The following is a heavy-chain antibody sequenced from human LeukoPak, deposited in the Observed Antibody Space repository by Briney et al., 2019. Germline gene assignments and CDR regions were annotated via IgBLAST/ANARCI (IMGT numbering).Heavy chain of an antibody. CDR2: INPSGGST. Sequence: ASVKVSCKASGYTFTSYYMHWVRQAPGQGLEWMGIINPSGGSTSYAQKFQGRVTMTRDTSTSTVYMELSSLRSEDTAVYYCARDYSGASSGWYRGPPQYGMDVWGQGTTVTVSS. D-gene: IGHD6-19*01. V-gene: IGHV1-46*01. CDR1: GYTFTSYY. J-gene: IGHJ6*02. CDR3: ARDYSGASSGWYRGPPQYGMDV.